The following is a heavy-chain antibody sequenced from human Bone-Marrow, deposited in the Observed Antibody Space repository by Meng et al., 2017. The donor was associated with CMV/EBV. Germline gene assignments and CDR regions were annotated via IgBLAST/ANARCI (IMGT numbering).Heavy chain of an antibody. Sequence: SQTLSLTCAVSGGSFGSFYWSWIRQPPGKGLEWIGAINHSGSANYNPSLKRRVTISVDTSKNQFSLKLSSVTAADTAVYYCARGRIPWYSSSWLNWFDPWGQGTLVTVSS. CDR3: ARGRIPWYSSSWLNWFDP. V-gene: IGHV4-34*01. J-gene: IGHJ5*02. CDR1: GGSFGSFY. D-gene: IGHD6-13*01. CDR2: INHSGSA.